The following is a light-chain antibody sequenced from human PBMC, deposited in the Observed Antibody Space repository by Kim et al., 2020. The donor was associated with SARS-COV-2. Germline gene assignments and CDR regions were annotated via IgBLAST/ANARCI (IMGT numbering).Light chain of an antibody. J-gene: IGKJ5*01. CDR2: DAS. V-gene: IGKV1-13*02. Sequence: AIQLTQSPSSLSASVGDRVTITCRASQGISSALAWYQQKPGKDPKLLIYDASSLESGVPSRFSGSGSGTDFTLTIRSLQPEDFATYYCQQFNSYPVTFGQGTRLEIK. CDR1: QGISSA. CDR3: QQFNSYPVT.